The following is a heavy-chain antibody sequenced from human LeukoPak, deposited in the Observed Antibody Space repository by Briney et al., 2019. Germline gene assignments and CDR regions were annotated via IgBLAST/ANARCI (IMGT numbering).Heavy chain of an antibody. D-gene: IGHD3-3*01. J-gene: IGHJ4*02. V-gene: IGHV3-53*01. CDR2: IYSGGST. CDR1: GFTVSSNY. CDR3: ARVPSGSSYDFWSGSNFDY. Sequence: PGGSLRLSCAASGFTVSSNYMSWVRQAPGKGLEWVSVIYSGGSTYYADSVKGRFTISRDNSKNTLYLQMNSLRAEDTAVYYCARVPSGSSYDFWSGSNFDYWGQGTLVTVFS.